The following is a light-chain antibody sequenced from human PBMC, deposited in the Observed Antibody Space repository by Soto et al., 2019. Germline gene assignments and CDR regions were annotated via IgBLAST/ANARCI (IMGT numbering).Light chain of an antibody. V-gene: IGKV4-1*01. Sequence: DIVLTQSPDSLAVSLGETATINCKSSQNALFSASNKNYLAWYQQRPGQPLRLLFYWASTRASGVPDRSTGSGSGTDFTLTISSLQPEDVAIYYCQQYFSIPMFTFGRGTRLEIK. CDR1: QNALFSASNKNY. CDR3: QQYFSIPMFT. CDR2: WAS. J-gene: IGKJ2*01.